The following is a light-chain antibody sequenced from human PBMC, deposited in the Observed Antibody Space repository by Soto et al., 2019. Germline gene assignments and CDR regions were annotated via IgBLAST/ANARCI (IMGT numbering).Light chain of an antibody. Sequence: DIQMTQSPASLSASVGDRVTISCRASQSISGYLNWYQQKPGIAPELLIYAASTLQTGVPSRFSGSGSGTEFTLSINSLQPEDFATYYCQQSFRARSFGQGTRVQF. CDR3: QQSFRARS. V-gene: IGKV1-39*01. J-gene: IGKJ1*01. CDR1: QSISGY. CDR2: AAS.